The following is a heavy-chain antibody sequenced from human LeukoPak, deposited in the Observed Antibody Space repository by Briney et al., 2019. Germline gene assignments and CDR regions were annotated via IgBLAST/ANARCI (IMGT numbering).Heavy chain of an antibody. V-gene: IGHV1-2*02. D-gene: IGHD3-22*01. Sequence: ASVKVSCKASGYTFTGYYMHWVRQAPGQGLEWMGWINPNSGATNYAQKFQGRVTMTRDTSISTAYMELSRLRSDDTAVYYCARVPPTPYDNYYFDYWGQGTLVTVSS. CDR3: ARVPPTPYDNYYFDY. CDR2: INPNSGAT. CDR1: GYTFTGYY. J-gene: IGHJ4*02.